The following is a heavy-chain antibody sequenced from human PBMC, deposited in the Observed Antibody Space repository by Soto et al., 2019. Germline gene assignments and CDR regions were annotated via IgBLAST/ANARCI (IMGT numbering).Heavy chain of an antibody. J-gene: IGHJ5*02. CDR1: GFSLSNARMG. V-gene: IGHV2-26*01. CDR3: ARIPNYYDSSGYYYRP. D-gene: IGHD3-22*01. Sequence: GSGPTLVNPTETLTLTCTVSGFSLSNARMGVSWIRQPPGKALEWLAHIFSNDEKSYSTSLKSRLTISKDTSKSQVVLTMTNMDPVDTATYYCARIPNYYDSSGYYYRPWGQGTLVTVSS. CDR2: IFSNDEK.